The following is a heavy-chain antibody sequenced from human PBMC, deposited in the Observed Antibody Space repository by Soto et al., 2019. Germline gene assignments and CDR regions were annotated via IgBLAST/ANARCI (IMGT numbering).Heavy chain of an antibody. CDR3: AKGEGSSGYYSLFDY. D-gene: IGHD3-22*01. CDR1: GFTFDDYA. Sequence: EVQLVESGGGLVQPGRSLRLSCAASGFTFDDYAMHWVQQAPGKGLEWVSGISWNSGSIGYADSVKGRFTISRDNAKNSLYLQMNSLRAEDTALYYCAKGEGSSGYYSLFDYWGQGTLVTVSS. CDR2: ISWNSGSI. J-gene: IGHJ4*02. V-gene: IGHV3-9*01.